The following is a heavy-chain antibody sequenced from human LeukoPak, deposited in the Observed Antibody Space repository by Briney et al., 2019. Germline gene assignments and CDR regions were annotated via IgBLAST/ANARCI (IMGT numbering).Heavy chain of an antibody. CDR2: MTPNSGYT. D-gene: IGHD5-24*01. V-gene: IGHV1-8*03. CDR1: GCTFTSYD. J-gene: IGHJ2*01. Sequence: GASVKVSCKASGCTFTSYDINWVRQATGQGLEWMGWMTPNSGYTGYAQKFQGRVTITRNTSITTAYMELSSLRFEDTAVYYCARGRDGYNFGYFDLWGRGTLVTVSS. CDR3: ARGRDGYNFGYFDL.